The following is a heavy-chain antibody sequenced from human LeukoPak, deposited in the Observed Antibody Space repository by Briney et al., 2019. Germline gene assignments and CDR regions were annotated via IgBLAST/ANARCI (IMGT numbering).Heavy chain of an antibody. CDR3: ARGLPIRFDY. V-gene: IGHV3-66*01. CDR2: IYSGGTT. Sequence: GGSLRLSCAASGFTVSSDYMSWVRQAPGKGLEWVSVIYSGGTTYYADSVKGRVTIYRDNSKNTLHLQMNSLRAEDTAVYYCARGLPIRFDYWGQGTLVTVSS. J-gene: IGHJ4*02. CDR1: GFTVSSDY.